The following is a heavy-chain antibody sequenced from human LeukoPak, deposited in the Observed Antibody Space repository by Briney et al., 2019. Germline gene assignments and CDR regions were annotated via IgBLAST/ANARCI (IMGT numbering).Heavy chain of an antibody. CDR2: IWYDGSNK. J-gene: IGHJ4*02. Sequence: GGSLRLSCAASGFTFNNYGMHWVRQAPGKGLDWEALIWYDGSNKYYADSVEGRFTISRDNSKNTLYLQMNSLRAEDSAVYYCARDPEYSSSSVDYWGQGTLVTVSS. CDR3: ARDPEYSSSSVDY. CDR1: GFTFNNYG. V-gene: IGHV3-33*01. D-gene: IGHD6-6*01.